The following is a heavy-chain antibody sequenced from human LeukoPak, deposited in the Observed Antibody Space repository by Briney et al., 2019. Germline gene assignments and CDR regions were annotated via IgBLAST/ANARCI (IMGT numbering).Heavy chain of an antibody. J-gene: IGHJ4*02. CDR3: ARANYDFWSGYYTHFDY. D-gene: IGHD3-3*01. CDR2: INHSGST. V-gene: IGHV4-34*01. CDR1: GGSFSGYY. Sequence: SETLSLTCAVYGGSFSGYYWSWIRQPPGKGLEWIGEINHSGSTNHNPSLKSRVTISVDTSKNQFSLKLSSVTAADTAVYYCARANYDFWSGYYTHFDYWGQGTLVTVSS.